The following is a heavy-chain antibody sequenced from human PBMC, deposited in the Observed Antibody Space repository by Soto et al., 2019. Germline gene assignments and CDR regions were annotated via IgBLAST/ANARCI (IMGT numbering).Heavy chain of an antibody. Sequence: SETLSLTCTVSGGSISSGDYYWSWIRQPPGKGLEWIGYIYYSGSTYYNPSLKSRVTISVDTSKNQFSLKLSSVTAADTAVYYCARDHSGSYHFDYWGQGTLVTVSS. CDR3: ARDHSGSYHFDY. CDR2: IYYSGST. J-gene: IGHJ4*02. V-gene: IGHV4-30-4*01. D-gene: IGHD1-26*01. CDR1: GGSISSGDYY.